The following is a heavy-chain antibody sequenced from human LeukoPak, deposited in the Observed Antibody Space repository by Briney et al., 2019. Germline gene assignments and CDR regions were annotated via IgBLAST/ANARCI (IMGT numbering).Heavy chain of an antibody. J-gene: IGHJ4*02. CDR1: GYTFTSYA. Sequence: ASVKVSCKASGYTFTSYAMHWVRQAPGQRLEWIGWINAGNGNTKYSQKFQGRVTITRDTSASTAYMELSSLRSEDTAVYYCAREEVKSSCFDYWGQGTLVTVSS. CDR2: INAGNGNT. CDR3: AREEVKSSCFDY. V-gene: IGHV1-3*01. D-gene: IGHD6-6*01.